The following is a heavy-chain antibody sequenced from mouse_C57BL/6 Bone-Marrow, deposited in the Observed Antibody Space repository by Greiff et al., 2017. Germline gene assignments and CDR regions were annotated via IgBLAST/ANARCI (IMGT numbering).Heavy chain of an antibody. D-gene: IGHD2-10*01. Sequence: DVQLQESGGGLVQPKGSLKLSCAASGFTFNTYAMHWVRQAPGKGLEWVARRSSKSSNYATYYADSVKDSVTISRDDSKSMLYLQMDNLKTEDTAMSYCVRALPYPFYAMDYWGQGTSVTVSS. CDR2: RSSKSSNYAT. CDR1: GFTFNTYA. V-gene: IGHV10-3*01. J-gene: IGHJ4*01. CDR3: VRALPYPFYAMDY.